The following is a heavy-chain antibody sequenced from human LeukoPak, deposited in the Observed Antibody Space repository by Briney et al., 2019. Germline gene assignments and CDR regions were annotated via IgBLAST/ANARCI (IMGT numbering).Heavy chain of an antibody. CDR3: ARLDIVVVPAAMYYFDY. V-gene: IGHV4-59*08. Sequence: PSETLSLTCTVPGGSISSYYWSWIRQPPGKGLEWIGYIYYSGSTNYNPSLKSRVTISVDTSKNQFSLKLSSVTAADTAVYYCARLDIVVVPAAMYYFDYWGQGTLVTVSS. CDR1: GGSISSYY. J-gene: IGHJ4*02. D-gene: IGHD2-2*01. CDR2: IYYSGST.